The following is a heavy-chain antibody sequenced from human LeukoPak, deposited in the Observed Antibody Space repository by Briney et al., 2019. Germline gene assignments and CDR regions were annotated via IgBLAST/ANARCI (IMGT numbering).Heavy chain of an antibody. D-gene: IGHD2-21*02. J-gene: IGHJ6*03. CDR3: ARVAYCGGDCYSLDYYYMDV. CDR1: GFTLRNYW. V-gene: IGHV3-74*01. Sequence: GGSLRLSCAASGFTLRNYWMHWVRQTPGKGLLWVSRVNGDGTSATYAGSVKGRFTISRDNDKNTLYLQMNSLRAEDTAVYYCARVAYCGGDCYSLDYYYMDVWGKGTTVTVSS. CDR2: VNGDGTSA.